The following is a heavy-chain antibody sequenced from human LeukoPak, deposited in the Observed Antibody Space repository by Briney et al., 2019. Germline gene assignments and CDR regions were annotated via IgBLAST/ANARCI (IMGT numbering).Heavy chain of an antibody. D-gene: IGHD3-10*02. V-gene: IGHV4-4*07. CDR1: GASVVSYN. J-gene: IGHJ5*02. CDR2: IYTRGST. Sequence: SESLSLTRTVAGASVVSYNWGCVRRPAGGRLEWSGRIYTRGSTTYNPSLKSRVTMSVDTCKSPCSLKPNSVTAADTAVDYCATAPTFGYWLDPWGQGTLVTVSS. CDR3: ATAPTFGYWLDP.